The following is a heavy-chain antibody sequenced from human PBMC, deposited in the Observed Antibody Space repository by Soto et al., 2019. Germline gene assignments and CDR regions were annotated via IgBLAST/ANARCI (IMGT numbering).Heavy chain of an antibody. D-gene: IGHD2-2*01. CDR2: ISAYNGNT. Sequence: ASVKVSCKASGYTFTSYGISWVRQAPGQGLEWMGWISAYNGNTNYAQKLQGRVTMTTDTSTSTAYMELRSLRSDDTAVYYCARTRFVVVPAPIWDWFDPWGQGTLVTVSS. V-gene: IGHV1-18*01. J-gene: IGHJ5*02. CDR3: ARTRFVVVPAPIWDWFDP. CDR1: GYTFTSYG.